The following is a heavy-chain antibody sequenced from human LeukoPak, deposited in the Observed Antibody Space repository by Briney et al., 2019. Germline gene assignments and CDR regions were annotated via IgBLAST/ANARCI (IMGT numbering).Heavy chain of an antibody. J-gene: IGHJ4*02. V-gene: IGHV3-23*01. CDR2: ISCSGGST. Sequence: GGSLRLSCAASGFTFSSYAMSWVRQAPGKGLEWVSAISCSGGSTYYADSVKGRFTISRDNSKNTLYLQMSSLRAEDTAVYYCAKDVSYDSSGYYPPGGYFDYWGQGTLVTVSS. CDR1: GFTFSSYA. CDR3: AKDVSYDSSGYYPPGGYFDY. D-gene: IGHD3-22*01.